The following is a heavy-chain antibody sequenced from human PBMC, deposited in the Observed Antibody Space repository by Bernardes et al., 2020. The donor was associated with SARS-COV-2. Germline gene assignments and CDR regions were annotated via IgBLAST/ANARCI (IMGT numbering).Heavy chain of an antibody. CDR2: MGTIITYT. CDR3: ARVVILESPDSSGWDY. D-gene: IGHD6-19*01. V-gene: IGHV3-11*06. Sequence: GGSLRLSCATSGFTFSDYYMSWIRQAPGKGLEWVSYMGTIITYTYYADSVKGRFSISRDNARNSLFLQMNSLRAEDTAVYYCARVVILESPDSSGWDYWGQGTLVTVSS. J-gene: IGHJ4*02. CDR1: GFTFSDYY.